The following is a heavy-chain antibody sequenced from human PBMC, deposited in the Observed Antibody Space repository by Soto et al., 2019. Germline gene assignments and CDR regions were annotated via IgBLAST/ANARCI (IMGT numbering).Heavy chain of an antibody. Sequence: LXLSCAASGFTCSLYWMNWVRQAPGKGLEWVANIKQDGTEKNYVDSVKGRFTISRDNARKSLYLQMDSLRAEDTAVYFCARGDTPMITGMDSFDIWGQGTMVTVSS. V-gene: IGHV3-7*01. J-gene: IGHJ3*02. CDR2: IKQDGTEK. D-gene: IGHD5-18*01. CDR3: ARGDTPMITGMDSFDI. CDR1: GFTCSLYW.